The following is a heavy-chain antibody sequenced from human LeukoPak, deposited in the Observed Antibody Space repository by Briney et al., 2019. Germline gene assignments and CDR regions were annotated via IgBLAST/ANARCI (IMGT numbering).Heavy chain of an antibody. V-gene: IGHV4-61*01. CDR3: ARDPPPGDAFDI. Sequence: SETLSLTCTVSGGSVSSGSYYWSWIRQPPGKGLEWIGYIYYSGSTNYNPTLKSRVTISVDTSKNQFSLKLSSVTAADTAVYYCARDPPPGDAFDIWGQGTMVTVSS. J-gene: IGHJ3*02. CDR2: IYYSGST. CDR1: GGSVSSGSYY.